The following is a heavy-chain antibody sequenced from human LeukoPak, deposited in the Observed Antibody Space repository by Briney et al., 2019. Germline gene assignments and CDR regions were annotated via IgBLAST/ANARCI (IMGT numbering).Heavy chain of an antibody. J-gene: IGHJ5*02. CDR2: TYYRSKWYN. CDR3: ARIGNVNYYGSGSMDWFDP. Sequence: SQTLSLTCAISGDSVSSNSAAWNWIRQSPSRGLEWLGRTYYRSKWYNDYAVSVKSRITINPDTSKNQFSLQLNSVTPEDTAVYYCARIGNVNYYGSGSMDWFDPWGQGTLVTVSS. V-gene: IGHV6-1*01. D-gene: IGHD3-10*01. CDR1: GDSVSSNSAA.